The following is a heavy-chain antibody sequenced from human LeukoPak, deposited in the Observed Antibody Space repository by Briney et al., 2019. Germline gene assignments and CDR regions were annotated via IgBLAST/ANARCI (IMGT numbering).Heavy chain of an antibody. CDR1: GFTFGDYA. CDR2: IRSKAYGGTT. J-gene: IGHJ4*02. D-gene: IGHD5-24*01. V-gene: IGHV3-49*04. Sequence: GRSLRLSCTASGFTFGDYAMSWVRQAPGKGLEWVGFIRSKAYGGTTEYAASVKGRFTISRDDSKSITYLQMNSLKTEDTAVYYCTSAVEMATISYWGQGTLVTVSS. CDR3: TSAVEMATISY.